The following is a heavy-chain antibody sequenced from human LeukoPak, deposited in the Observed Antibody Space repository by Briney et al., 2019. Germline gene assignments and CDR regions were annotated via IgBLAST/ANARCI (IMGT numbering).Heavy chain of an antibody. CDR1: GYSFTSYW. Sequence: GESLKISCKGSGYSFTSYWIGWVRQMPGKGLEWMGIIYPGDSDTRYSPSFQGQVTISADKSISTAYLQWSSLKASDTAMYHCARHSTGDCSSTSCPSDYYYYYGMDVWGQGTTVTVSS. CDR2: IYPGDSDT. D-gene: IGHD2-2*01. CDR3: ARHSTGDCSSTSCPSDYYYYYGMDV. V-gene: IGHV5-51*01. J-gene: IGHJ6*02.